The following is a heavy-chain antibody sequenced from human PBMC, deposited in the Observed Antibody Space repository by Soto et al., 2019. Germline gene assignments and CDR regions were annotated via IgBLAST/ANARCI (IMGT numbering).Heavy chain of an antibody. V-gene: IGHV3-11*01. D-gene: IGHD6-13*01. Sequence: GGSLRLSCAASGFTFSDYYMSWIRQAPGKGLEWVSYISSSGSTIYYADSVKGRFTISRDNAKNSLYLQMNSLRAEDTAVYYCARDGSSWYYYYYYMDVWGKGTTVTVSS. CDR1: GFTFSDYY. J-gene: IGHJ6*03. CDR2: ISSSGSTI. CDR3: ARDGSSWYYYYYYMDV.